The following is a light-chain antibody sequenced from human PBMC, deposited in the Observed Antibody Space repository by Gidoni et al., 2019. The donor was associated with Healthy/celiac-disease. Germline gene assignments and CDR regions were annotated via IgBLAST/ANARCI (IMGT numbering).Light chain of an antibody. CDR3: QQYGSSFT. Sequence: EIGVTKSPGTRTLSPGERATLPARASQSVRSSYLAWYQQKPGQAPRLLIYGASSRATGIPDRFSGSVSGTDFTLTISSLEPEDFALYYCQQYGSSFTFGQXTRLEIK. V-gene: IGKV3-20*01. CDR2: GAS. CDR1: QSVRSSY. J-gene: IGKJ5*01.